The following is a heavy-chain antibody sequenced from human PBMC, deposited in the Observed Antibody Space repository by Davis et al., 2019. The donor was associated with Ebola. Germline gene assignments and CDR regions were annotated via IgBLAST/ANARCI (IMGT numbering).Heavy chain of an antibody. D-gene: IGHD3-22*01. CDR2: IYWNDDK. J-gene: IGHJ4*02. Sequence: SGPTLVKPTQTLTLTCTFSGFSLSSSGVGVGCIRQPPGKALEWLALIYWNDDKRYSPSLKSRLTITKDTSKNQVVLRMTNMDPVDTATYYCARFNYDSSGYYNQLKYYFDYWGQGTLVTVSS. V-gene: IGHV2-5*01. CDR1: GFSLSSSGVG. CDR3: ARFNYDSSGYYNQLKYYFDY.